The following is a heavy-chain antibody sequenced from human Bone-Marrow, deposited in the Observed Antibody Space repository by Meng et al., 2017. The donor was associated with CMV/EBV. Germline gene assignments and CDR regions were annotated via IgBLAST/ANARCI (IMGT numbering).Heavy chain of an antibody. J-gene: IGHJ3*02. Sequence: SETLSLTCTVSGGSISSSSYYWGWTHQPPGKGLEWFGSIYYSGSTYYNPALKSRVTISVDTSKNQFSLKLSSVTAADTAVYYCARHSRDYKVLLFLEWLLSSAFDIWGQGTMVT. CDR3: ARHSRDYKVLLFLEWLLSSAFDI. V-gene: IGHV4-39*01. CDR2: IYYSGST. CDR1: GGSISSSSYY. D-gene: IGHD3-3*01.